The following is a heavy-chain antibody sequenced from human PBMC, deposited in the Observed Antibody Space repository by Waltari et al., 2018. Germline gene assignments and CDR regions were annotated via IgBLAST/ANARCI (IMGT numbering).Heavy chain of an antibody. CDR3: ARDSSSWYGAFDI. J-gene: IGHJ3*02. CDR2: IYSGGST. V-gene: IGHV3-53*02. Sequence: EVQLVETGGGLIQPGGSLRLSCAAYGFTVSSHYMSWVRQAPGTGLEWVSVIYSGGSTYYADSVKGRFTISRDNSKNTLYLQMNSLRAEDTAVYYCARDSSSWYGAFDIWGQGTMVTVSS. D-gene: IGHD6-13*01. CDR1: GFTVSSHY.